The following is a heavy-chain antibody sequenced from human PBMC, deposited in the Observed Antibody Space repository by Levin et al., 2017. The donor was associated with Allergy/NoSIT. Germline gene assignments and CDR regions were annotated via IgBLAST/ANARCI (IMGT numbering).Heavy chain of an antibody. CDR3: TRDGYNTDYYYYGMDV. CDR1: GFTFSNAW. CDR2: IKSKTDGGTT. V-gene: IGHV3-15*01. J-gene: IGHJ6*02. Sequence: GGSLRLSCAASGFTFSNAWMSWVRQAPGKGLEWVGRIKSKTDGGTTDYAAPVKGRFTISRDDSKNTLYLQMNSLKTEDTAVYYCTRDGYNTDYYYYGMDVWGQGTTVTVSS. D-gene: IGHD5-24*01.